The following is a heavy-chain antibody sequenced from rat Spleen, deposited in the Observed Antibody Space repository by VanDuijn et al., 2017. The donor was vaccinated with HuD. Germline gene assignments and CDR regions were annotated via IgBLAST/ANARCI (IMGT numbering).Heavy chain of an antibody. CDR2: ISYDESST. V-gene: IGHV5-29*01. D-gene: IGHD2-5*01. J-gene: IGHJ1*01. CDR1: GFTFSDCY. CDR3: ARAGYLRDWYFDF. Sequence: EVQLVESDGGLVQPGRSLKLSCAASGFTFSDCYMTWVRQAPTKGLEWVATISYDESSTYYRASVKGRFTVYRDNTRDTLYLQMDNLRSEDTATYYCARAGYLRDWYFDFWGPGTMVTVSS.